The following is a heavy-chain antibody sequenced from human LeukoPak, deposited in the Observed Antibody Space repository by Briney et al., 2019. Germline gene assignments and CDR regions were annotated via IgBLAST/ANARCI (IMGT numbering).Heavy chain of an antibody. CDR2: INHSGST. CDR1: GGSFSGYY. Sequence: SETLSLTCAVYGGSFSGYYWSWIRQPPGKGLEWIGEINHSGSTNYNPSLKSRVTISVDTSKNQFSLKLSSVTAADTAVYYCARGPYPLDVWGQGTTVTVSS. CDR3: ARGPYPLDV. V-gene: IGHV4-34*01. D-gene: IGHD3-16*01. J-gene: IGHJ6*02.